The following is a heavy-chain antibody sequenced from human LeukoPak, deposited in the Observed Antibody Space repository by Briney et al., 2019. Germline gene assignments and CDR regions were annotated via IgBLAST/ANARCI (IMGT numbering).Heavy chain of an antibody. CDR2: IYTSGST. J-gene: IGHJ5*02. Sequence: SETLSLTCTVSGGSISSGSYYWSWIRQPAGKGLEWIGRIYTSGSTNYNPSLKSRVTISVDTSKNQFSLKLSSVTAADTAVYYCARDKVGPWGQGTLVTVSS. D-gene: IGHD1-26*01. V-gene: IGHV4-61*02. CDR1: GGSISSGSYY. CDR3: ARDKVGP.